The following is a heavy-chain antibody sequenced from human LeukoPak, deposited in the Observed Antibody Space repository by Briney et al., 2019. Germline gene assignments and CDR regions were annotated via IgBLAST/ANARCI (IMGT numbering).Heavy chain of an antibody. Sequence: GGSLRLSCAASGFTVSSNYMSWVRQAPGQGLEWGSVIYSGGSTYYPDSVKGRFTISRDNSKNPLYLQMTSMRAEDTAVYYCAELGITMIGGVWGKGTTVTISS. CDR1: GFTVSSNY. D-gene: IGHD3-10*02. J-gene: IGHJ6*04. CDR2: IYSGGST. V-gene: IGHV3-66*01. CDR3: AELGITMIGGV.